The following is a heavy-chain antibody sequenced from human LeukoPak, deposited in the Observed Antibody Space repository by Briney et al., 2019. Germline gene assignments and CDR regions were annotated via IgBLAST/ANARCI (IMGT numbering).Heavy chain of an antibody. CDR1: GFTFSNYW. CDR2: INSDGSNT. Sequence: PGGSLRLSCAASGFTFSNYWMHWVRHAPGKGLVWVSRINSDGSNTIYADSVKGRFTISRDNAKNTLHLEMNSLRAEDTAVYYCARGKQLAYDCWGQGTLVTVSS. D-gene: IGHD1-1*01. V-gene: IGHV3-74*01. CDR3: ARGKQLAYDC. J-gene: IGHJ4*02.